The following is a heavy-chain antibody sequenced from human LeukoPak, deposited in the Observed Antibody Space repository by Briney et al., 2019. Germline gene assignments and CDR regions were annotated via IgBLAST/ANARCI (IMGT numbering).Heavy chain of an antibody. CDR1: GGTFSSYA. CDR2: IIPIFGTA. J-gene: IGHJ4*02. CDR3: ARGSGILTGYSAYYFDY. V-gene: IGHV1-69*01. D-gene: IGHD3-9*01. Sequence: ASVKVSCKASGGTFSSYAISWVRQAPGQGLEWMGGIIPIFGTANYAQKFQGRVTITADESTSTAYMELSSLRSEDTAVYYCARGSGILTGYSAYYFDYWGQGTLVTVSS.